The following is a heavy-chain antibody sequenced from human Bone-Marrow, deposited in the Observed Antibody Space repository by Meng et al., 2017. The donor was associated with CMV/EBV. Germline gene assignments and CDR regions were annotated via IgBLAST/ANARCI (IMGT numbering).Heavy chain of an antibody. CDR1: GFTFSSYS. J-gene: IGHJ4*02. CDR3: ARDPPDSSGYFDY. Sequence: GESLKISCAASGFTFSSYSMNWVRQAPGKGLEWVSSISSSSSYIYYADSVKGRFTISRDNAKNSLYRQMNSLRAEDTAVYYCARDPPDSSGYFDYWGQGTLVTVSS. V-gene: IGHV3-21*01. CDR2: ISSSSSYI. D-gene: IGHD3-22*01.